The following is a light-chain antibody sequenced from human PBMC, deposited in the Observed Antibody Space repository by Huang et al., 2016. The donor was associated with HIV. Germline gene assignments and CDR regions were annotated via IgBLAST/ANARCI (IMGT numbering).Light chain of an antibody. CDR1: QSFSSNY. J-gene: IGKJ1*01. V-gene: IGKV3-20*01. CDR2: GAS. CDR3: QQYGSSVVT. Sequence: ELVLTQSPGTLSLSPGERATLSCRASQSFSSNYLAWYQQKPGQAPRLLIYGASSRATGLPDRLSGSGSGTDFTLIISRLEPEDFAVYYCQQYGSSVVTFGQGTKVEVK.